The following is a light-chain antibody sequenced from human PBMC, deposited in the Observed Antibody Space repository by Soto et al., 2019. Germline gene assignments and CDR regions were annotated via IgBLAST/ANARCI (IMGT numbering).Light chain of an antibody. Sequence: MVLTQSPDTLSLSPGERATLSCRASQSVSSYLAWYQQKPGQAPRLLIYDASNRATGIPARFSGSGSGTDFTLTISSLEPEDFAVYYCHQRSNWPTFGQGTNV. CDR1: QSVSSY. V-gene: IGKV3-11*01. J-gene: IGKJ1*01. CDR3: HQRSNWPT. CDR2: DAS.